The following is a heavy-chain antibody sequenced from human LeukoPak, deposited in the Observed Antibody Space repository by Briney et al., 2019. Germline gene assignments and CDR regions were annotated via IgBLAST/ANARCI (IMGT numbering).Heavy chain of an antibody. V-gene: IGHV3-23*01. J-gene: IGHJ4*02. Sequence: PGGSLRLSCAASGYTFSSYAMSWVRQAPGEGLEWVSAISGSGGSTYYADSVKGRFTISRDNSKNTLYLQMNSLRAEDTAVYYCAKDRAGTGSYFDYWGQGTLVTVSS. CDR1: GYTFSSYA. D-gene: IGHD3-10*01. CDR3: AKDRAGTGSYFDY. CDR2: ISGSGGST.